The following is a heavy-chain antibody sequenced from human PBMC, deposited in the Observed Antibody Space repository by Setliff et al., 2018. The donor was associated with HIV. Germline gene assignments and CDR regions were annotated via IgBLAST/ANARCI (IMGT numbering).Heavy chain of an antibody. V-gene: IGHV4-34*01. J-gene: IGHJ5*02. CDR2: ISHSGDT. CDR1: GGSFSDYF. D-gene: IGHD2-8*01. Sequence: SETLSLTCAVYGGSFSDYFWSWIRQSPGKGLEWIGGISHSGDTQYNSSLKSRVTISIDTSKNKFSLRLSTVTGADTAVYYCARSFNGVPWTWGQGMLVTVSS. CDR3: ARSFNGVPWT.